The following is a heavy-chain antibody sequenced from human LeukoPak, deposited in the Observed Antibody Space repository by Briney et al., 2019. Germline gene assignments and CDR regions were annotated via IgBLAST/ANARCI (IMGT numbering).Heavy chain of an antibody. J-gene: IGHJ4*02. Sequence: GGSLRLSCAASGFTVSSNYMSWVRQAPGKGLEWVASIKEDGSEKYYVDSVKGRFTISRDNAKTSVYLQMNSLRVEDTAVYYCARGRFNYDSTGYSSFYYWGQGTLVTVSS. V-gene: IGHV3-7*01. D-gene: IGHD3-22*01. CDR3: ARGRFNYDSTGYSSFYY. CDR1: GFTVSSNY. CDR2: IKEDGSEK.